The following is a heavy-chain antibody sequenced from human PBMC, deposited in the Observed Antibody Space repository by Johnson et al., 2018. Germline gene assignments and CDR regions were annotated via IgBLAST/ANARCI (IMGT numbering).Heavy chain of an antibody. D-gene: IGHD7-27*01. CDR3: ARGNWGDAFDI. V-gene: IGHV3-33*01. CDR2: IWYDGSNK. CDR1: GFTFSSYG. Sequence: QVQLVQSGGGVVQPGRSLRLSCAASGFTFSSYGMHWVRQAPGKGLEWGAVIWYDGSNKYSADSVKGRFTISRDNSKNTLYLQMNSLRAEDTAVYYCARGNWGDAFDIWGQGTMVTASS. J-gene: IGHJ3*02.